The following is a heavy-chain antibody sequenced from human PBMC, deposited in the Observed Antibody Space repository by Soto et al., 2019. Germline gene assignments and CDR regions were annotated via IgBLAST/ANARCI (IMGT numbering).Heavy chain of an antibody. CDR3: ARAHMVRGVIPFDY. V-gene: IGHV1-69*02. D-gene: IGHD3-10*01. CDR2: IIPILGIA. CDR1: GGTFSSYT. Sequence: QVQLVQSGAEVKKPGSSVKVSCKASGGTFSSYTISWVRQAPGQGLEWMGRIIPILGIANYAQKFQGRVTITPDRSSSTAYMELKSLRSEDTAVYYCARAHMVRGVIPFDYWGQGTLVTVSS. J-gene: IGHJ4*02.